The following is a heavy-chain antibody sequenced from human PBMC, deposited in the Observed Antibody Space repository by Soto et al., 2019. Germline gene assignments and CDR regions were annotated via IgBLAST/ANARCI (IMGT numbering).Heavy chain of an antibody. J-gene: IGHJ4*02. CDR3: ERSTAVTHNFDY. D-gene: IGHD4-17*01. CDR2: IYYSGST. V-gene: IGHV4-31*03. CDR1: GGSISSRGYY. Sequence: SQPLPLTCTVSGGSISSRGYYWRWIRQHPGKGLEWIGYIYYSGSTYYNPSLKSRVTISVDKSKNQFSLKLSSVTAADTAVYYCERSTAVTHNFDYWGQGTLVTVSS.